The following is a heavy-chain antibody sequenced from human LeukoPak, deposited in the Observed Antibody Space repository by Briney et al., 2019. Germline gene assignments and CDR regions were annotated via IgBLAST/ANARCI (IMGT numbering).Heavy chain of an antibody. J-gene: IGHJ4*02. D-gene: IGHD3-9*01. V-gene: IGHV1-2*02. CDR3: ARDDPAMTGISFDN. CDR2: IKSKSGGT. CDR1: GYTFTDYY. Sequence: ASLKVSLTASGYTFTDYYIHWVRQAPGPGLEWMRWIKSKSGGTSYAQKLRGRVTMTRHTSVSTANLELISLRFDDTAIYYCARDDPAMTGISFDNWGQGSPGIVSS.